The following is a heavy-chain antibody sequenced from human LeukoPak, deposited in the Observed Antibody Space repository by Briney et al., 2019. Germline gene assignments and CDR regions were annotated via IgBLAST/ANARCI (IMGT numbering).Heavy chain of an antibody. V-gene: IGHV4-59*01. Sequence: SETLFLTCTVSGGSITSYHYSWIRQPPGKGLEWIGYIYYSGSTNYNPSLKSRVTISVDTSKNQFSLKLSSVTAADTAVYYCARGGSGTYYHYWGQGTLVTVSS. CDR3: ARGGSGTYYHY. D-gene: IGHD1-26*01. J-gene: IGHJ4*02. CDR1: GGSITSYH. CDR2: IYYSGST.